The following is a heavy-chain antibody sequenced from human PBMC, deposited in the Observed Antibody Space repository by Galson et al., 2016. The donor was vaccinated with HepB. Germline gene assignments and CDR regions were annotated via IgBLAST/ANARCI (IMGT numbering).Heavy chain of an antibody. Sequence: SLRLSCAASGFTFSSYSTNWVRQAPGKGLEWVSSISSSSTYIYYADSVKGRFTISRDNAKNSLCLQMNSLRAEDTAVYYCARDRHYYGSGTMPWFDPWGKGTLVTVSS. CDR3: ARDRHYYGSGTMPWFDP. D-gene: IGHD3-10*01. CDR2: ISSSSTYI. V-gene: IGHV3-21*01. J-gene: IGHJ5*02. CDR1: GFTFSSYS.